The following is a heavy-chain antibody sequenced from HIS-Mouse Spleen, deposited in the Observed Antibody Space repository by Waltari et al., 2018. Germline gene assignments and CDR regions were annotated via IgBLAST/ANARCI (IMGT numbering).Heavy chain of an antibody. D-gene: IGHD6-13*01. V-gene: IGHV4-39*07. CDR2: IYYSGST. CDR3: AREIPYSSSWYDWYFDL. CDR1: GGSISSSSQS. J-gene: IGHJ2*01. Sequence: QLQLQESGPGLVKPSETLSLTCTVSGGSISSSSQSWGGIRQPPGKGMEWIGSIYYSGSTYYNPSLKSRVTISVDTSKNQFSLKLSSVTAADTAVYYCAREIPYSSSWYDWYFDLWGRGTLVTVSS.